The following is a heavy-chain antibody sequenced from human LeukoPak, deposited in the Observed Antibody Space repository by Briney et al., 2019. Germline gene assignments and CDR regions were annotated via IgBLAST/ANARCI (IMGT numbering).Heavy chain of an antibody. CDR3: ARDYPYMSGRYMDV. D-gene: IGHD3-10*02. Sequence: PSQTLSLTCTVSGGSISSGGYYWSWIRQHPGQGLEWIGYIYYSGSTYYNPSLKSRVTISVDTSKNQFSLKLSSVTAADTAVYYCARDYPYMSGRYMDVWGKGTTVTVSS. V-gene: IGHV4-31*03. CDR1: GGSISSGGYY. CDR2: IYYSGST. J-gene: IGHJ6*03.